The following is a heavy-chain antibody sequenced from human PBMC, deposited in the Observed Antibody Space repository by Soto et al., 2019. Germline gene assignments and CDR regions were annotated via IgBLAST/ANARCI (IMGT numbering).Heavy chain of an antibody. CDR1: GFTFGDYA. D-gene: IGHD2-15*01. J-gene: IGHJ4*02. CDR2: IGTAGDT. V-gene: IGHV3-13*01. CDR3: ARGRLISLYYFDY. Sequence: GGSLRLSCTASGFTFGDYAMSWFRQAPGKGLEWVSTIGTAGDTYYPGSVKGRFTISRENAKNSLYLQMNSLRAEDTAVYYCARGRLISLYYFDYWGQGTLVTVSS.